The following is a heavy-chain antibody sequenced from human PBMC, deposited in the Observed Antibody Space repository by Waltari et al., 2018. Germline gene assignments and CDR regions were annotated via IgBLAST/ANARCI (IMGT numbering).Heavy chain of an antibody. D-gene: IGHD6-19*01. CDR1: GFTFSRHA. V-gene: IGHV3-30-3*01. J-gene: IGHJ4*02. CDR2: ISYEATSK. Sequence: QVQLVESGGGVVQPGRSLRLSCAGSGFTFSRHALHWVRQAPGKGVEWVALISYEATSKDYADSVQGRFTISRDNSKNTLYLQMNSLRVEDTAVYYCARDQYSTGWYPDYWGQGTLVTVSS. CDR3: ARDQYSTGWYPDY.